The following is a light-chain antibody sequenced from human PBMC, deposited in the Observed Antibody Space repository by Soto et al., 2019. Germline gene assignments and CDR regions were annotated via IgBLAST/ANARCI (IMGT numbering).Light chain of an antibody. Sequence: QSVLTQPASVSGSPGQTITISCTGASSEVGNYNLVSWYQQHPGEAPKLIIYEGTKRPSGVSNRFSGSKSGNTASLTISGLQAEDEADYFCCSDAGGNTFAVRFGGGTKLTVL. CDR1: SSEVGNYNL. J-gene: IGLJ2*01. V-gene: IGLV2-23*03. CDR3: CSDAGGNTFAVR. CDR2: EGT.